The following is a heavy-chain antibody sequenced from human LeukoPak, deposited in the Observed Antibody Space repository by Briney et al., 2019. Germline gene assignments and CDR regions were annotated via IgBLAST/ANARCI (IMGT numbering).Heavy chain of an antibody. CDR2: INHSGST. V-gene: IGHV4-34*01. CDR1: GGSFSGYY. CDR3: ARGTYYDFWSGYPAIYYYYYMDV. D-gene: IGHD3-3*01. J-gene: IGHJ6*03. Sequence: NTSETLSLTCAVYGGSFSGYYWSWIRQPPGKGLEWIGEINHSGSTNYNPSLKSRVTISVDTSKNQFSLKLSSVTAADTAVYYCARGTYYDFWSGYPAIYYYYYMDVWGKGTTVTVSS.